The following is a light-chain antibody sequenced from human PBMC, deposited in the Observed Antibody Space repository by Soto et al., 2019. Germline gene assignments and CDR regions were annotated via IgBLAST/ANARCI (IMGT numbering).Light chain of an antibody. Sequence: QSALTPPSSVSGSPGQSVTISCTGTSSDVGGYNYVSWYQQHPGKAPTLMIYDVSKRPSGVPDRFSGSKSGNTASLTISGLQAEDEADYYCCSYAGSYTWVFGGGTKLTVL. CDR3: CSYAGSYTWV. V-gene: IGLV2-11*01. J-gene: IGLJ3*02. CDR2: DVS. CDR1: SSDVGGYNY.